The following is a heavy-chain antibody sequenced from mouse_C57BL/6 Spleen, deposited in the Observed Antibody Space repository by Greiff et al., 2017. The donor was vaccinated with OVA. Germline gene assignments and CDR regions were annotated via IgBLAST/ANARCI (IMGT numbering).Heavy chain of an antibody. J-gene: IGHJ4*01. CDR3: ARSGYYGQAMDY. CDR1: GYAFSSSW. CDR2: IYPGDGDT. V-gene: IGHV1-82*01. Sequence: QVQLQQSGPELVKPGASVKISCKASGYAFSSSWMNWVKQRPGKGLEWIGRIYPGDGDTNYNGKFKGKATLTADKSSSTAYMQLSSLTSEDSAVYFCARSGYYGQAMDYWGQGTSVTVSS. D-gene: IGHD1-1*01.